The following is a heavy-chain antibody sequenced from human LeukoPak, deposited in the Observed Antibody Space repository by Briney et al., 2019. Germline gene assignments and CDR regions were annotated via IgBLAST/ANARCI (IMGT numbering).Heavy chain of an antibody. CDR2: INPKNGKT. CDR1: GYTFSTST. D-gene: IGHD3-22*01. Sequence: ASVKVSCKASGYTFSTSTISWVRQAAGQGLEWMGWINPKNGKTSYAQKFQDRVSVTGDPSTSTAYVELSSLRSEDTAVYYCARGMSPYSYEYTGHDSYTYDNMDVCGNGTTIIISS. V-gene: IGHV1-8*01. CDR3: ARGMSPYSYEYTGHDSYTYDNMDV. J-gene: IGHJ6*03.